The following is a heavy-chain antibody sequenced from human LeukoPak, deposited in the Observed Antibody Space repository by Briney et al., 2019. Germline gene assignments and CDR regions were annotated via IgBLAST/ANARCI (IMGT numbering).Heavy chain of an antibody. V-gene: IGHV4-4*07. CDR3: ARGRNRGRITMVRGVIIGFDY. Sequence: PSETLSLTCTVSGGSISSYYWSWIRQPAGKGLEWIGRIYTSGSTNYNPSLKSRVTISVDTSKNQFSLKLSSVTAADTAVYYCARGRNRGRITMVRGVIIGFDYWGQGTLVTVFS. CDR1: GGSISSYY. J-gene: IGHJ4*02. D-gene: IGHD3-10*01. CDR2: IYTSGST.